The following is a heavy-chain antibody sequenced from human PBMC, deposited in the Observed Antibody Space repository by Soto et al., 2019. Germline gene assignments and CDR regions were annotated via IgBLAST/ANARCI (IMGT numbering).Heavy chain of an antibody. CDR3: GRGFYGDRVDT. Sequence: EVQLVESGGDSVQPGGSLRLSCAASGLTLNNYWVHWARQAPGKGLVWVSRINPESTTTNYADSVRGRFTLSRDYAKNMLYLQMNSLRVEDTGVYYCGRGFYGDRVDTWGQGTLVTVSS. CDR1: GLTLNNYW. D-gene: IGHD4-17*01. V-gene: IGHV3-74*02. CDR2: INPESTTT. J-gene: IGHJ5*02.